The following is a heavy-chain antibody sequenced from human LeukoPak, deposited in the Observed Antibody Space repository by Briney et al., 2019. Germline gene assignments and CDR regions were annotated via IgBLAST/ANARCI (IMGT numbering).Heavy chain of an antibody. CDR1: GYTFTSYY. J-gene: IGHJ4*02. Sequence: ASVKVSCKASGYTFTSYYMHWVRQAPGQGLEWMGIINPSGGSTNYAQKLQGRVTMTTDTSTSTAYMELRSLRSDDTAVYYCASDPSGVDYWGQGTLVTVSS. CDR2: INPSGGST. D-gene: IGHD3-10*01. V-gene: IGHV1-46*01. CDR3: ASDPSGVDY.